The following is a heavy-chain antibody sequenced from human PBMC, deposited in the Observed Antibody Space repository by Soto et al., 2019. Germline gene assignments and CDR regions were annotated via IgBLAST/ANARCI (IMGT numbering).Heavy chain of an antibody. J-gene: IGHJ5*02. CDR3: ARGEAAADTRWFDP. CDR1: GGSFSGYY. D-gene: IGHD6-13*01. Sequence: PSETLSLTCAVYGGSFSGYYWSWIRQPPGKGLEWIGEINHSGSTNYNPSLKSRVTISVDTSKNQFSLKLSSVTAADTAVYYCARGEAAADTRWFDPWGQGTLVTVSS. CDR2: INHSGST. V-gene: IGHV4-34*01.